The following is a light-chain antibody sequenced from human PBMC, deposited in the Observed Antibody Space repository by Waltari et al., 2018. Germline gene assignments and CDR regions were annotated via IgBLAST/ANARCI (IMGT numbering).Light chain of an antibody. CDR3: QQYNNWPPPIT. V-gene: IGKV3-15*01. J-gene: IGKJ5*01. CDR1: QSVSSN. CDR2: VAS. Sequence: EIVMTQSPATLSVSQGERATLSCRASQSVSSNLAWYQQKPGQAPRLLISVASTRATGIPARFSGSGSGTEFTLTISSLQSEDFAVYYCQQYNNWPPPITFGQGTRLEIK.